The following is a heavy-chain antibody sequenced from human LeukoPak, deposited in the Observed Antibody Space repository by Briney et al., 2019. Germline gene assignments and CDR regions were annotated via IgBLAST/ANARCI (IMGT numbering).Heavy chain of an antibody. CDR2: VSGGGNDI. D-gene: IGHD3-22*01. J-gene: IGHJ4*02. Sequence: PGGSLRLSCVASGFTFSDFYMSWIRQAPGKGLEWVSYVSGGGNDIYYADSVKGRFAIYRDNAKNSLYLLLDSLRVEDTAVYYCARGTHFYDSSWGRGTLVSVSS. CDR1: GFTFSDFY. CDR3: ARGTHFYDSS. V-gene: IGHV3-11*01.